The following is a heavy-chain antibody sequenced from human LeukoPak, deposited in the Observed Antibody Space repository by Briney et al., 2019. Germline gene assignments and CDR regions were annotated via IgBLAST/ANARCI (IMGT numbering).Heavy chain of an antibody. CDR2: IYYSGST. J-gene: IGHJ5*02. CDR3: ARDLGIVVVPAAIGAWFDP. CDR1: GGSVSSGNYY. V-gene: IGHV4-61*01. Sequence: PSETLSLTCTVSGGSVSSGNYYWNWIRQPPGKGLEWIGYIYYSGSTNYNPSLKSRVTISVDTSKNQFSLKLSSVTAADTAVYYCARDLGIVVVPAAIGAWFDPWGQGTLVTVSS. D-gene: IGHD2-2*02.